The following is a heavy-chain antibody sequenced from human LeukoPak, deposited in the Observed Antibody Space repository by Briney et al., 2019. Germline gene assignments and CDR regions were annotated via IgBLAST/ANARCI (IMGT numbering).Heavy chain of an antibody. V-gene: IGHV3-48*01. D-gene: IGHD5-24*01. Sequence: GGSLRLSCAASGFTFSDYSMDWVRQAPGKGLEWISYIGIDSGNTNYADSVKGRFTISGDKAKNSLYLQMNSLRVEDTAMYYCARDYKYAFDNWGQGTLVTVSS. CDR3: ARDYKYAFDN. CDR2: IGIDSGNT. CDR1: GFTFSDYS. J-gene: IGHJ4*02.